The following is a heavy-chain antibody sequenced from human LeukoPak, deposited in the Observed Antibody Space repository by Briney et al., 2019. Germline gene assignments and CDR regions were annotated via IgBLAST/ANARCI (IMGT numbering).Heavy chain of an antibody. D-gene: IGHD1-14*01. J-gene: IGHJ4*02. CDR2: ISSSSSHI. CDR3: AREVTTGHYYFDY. CDR1: GFTFSTYS. V-gene: IGHV3-21*01. Sequence: GGSLILSCAASGFTFSTYSMNWVRQAPGTGLEWVSSISSSSSHIYYADSVKGRFTISRDNAKNSLYLQMNSLRAEDTAVYYCAREVTTGHYYFDYWGQGTLVTVSS.